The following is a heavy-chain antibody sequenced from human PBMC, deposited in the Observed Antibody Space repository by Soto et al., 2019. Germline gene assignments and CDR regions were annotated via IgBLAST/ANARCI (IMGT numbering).Heavy chain of an antibody. CDR3: ATDKSSSPFDY. CDR1: GFTFNNYA. Sequence: GGSLRLSCAASGFTFNNYAMNWVRQAPGKGLEWVATISGTGGSTYYADSVKGRFTISRDNSKNTLSLQMNSLRAEDTAMYYCATDKSSSPFDYWGPGTLVTVSS. V-gene: IGHV3-23*01. J-gene: IGHJ4*02. D-gene: IGHD2-2*01. CDR2: ISGTGGST.